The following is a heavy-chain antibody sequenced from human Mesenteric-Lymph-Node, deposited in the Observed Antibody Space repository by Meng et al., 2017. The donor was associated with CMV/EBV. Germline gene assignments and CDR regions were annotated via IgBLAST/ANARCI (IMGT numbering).Heavy chain of an antibody. Sequence: GGSLRLSCAASGFTFSNFDMNWVRQAPGKGLEWISYIRISGFRIYYADSVKGRFTISRDDAKNSLYLQMSGLRAEDTAVYYCARVGDYSDYHAMDVWGQGTTVTVSS. CDR2: IRISGFRI. D-gene: IGHD4-11*01. V-gene: IGHV3-48*03. CDR3: ARVGDYSDYHAMDV. J-gene: IGHJ6*02. CDR1: GFTFSNFD.